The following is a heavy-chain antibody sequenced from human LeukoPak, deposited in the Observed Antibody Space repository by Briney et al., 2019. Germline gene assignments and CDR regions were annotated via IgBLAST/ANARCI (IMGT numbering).Heavy chain of an antibody. CDR3: ARLSDKYYYYMDV. D-gene: IGHD1-26*01. J-gene: IGHJ6*03. V-gene: IGHV4-39*07. CDR2: ISDSGGT. Sequence: SETLSLTCTVSGGSITSSNYYWGWIRQPPGKGLEWIGSISDSGGTYYNPSLKSRITISVDTSKNQFSLKLSSVTAADTAMYYCARLSDKYYYYMDVWGKGTTVTVSS. CDR1: GGSITSSNYY.